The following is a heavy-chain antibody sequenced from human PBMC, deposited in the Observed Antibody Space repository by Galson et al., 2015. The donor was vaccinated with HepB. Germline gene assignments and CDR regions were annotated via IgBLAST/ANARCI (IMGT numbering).Heavy chain of an antibody. D-gene: IGHD1-1*01. CDR1: GYTFTSYY. J-gene: IGHJ6*02. CDR2: INPSGGST. CDR3: ARVATGTAKTGHGMDV. Sequence: SVKVSCKASGYTFTSYYMHWVRQAPGQGLEWMGIINPSGGSTSYAQKFQGRVTMTRDTSTSTVYMELSSLRSEDTAVYYCARVATGTAKTGHGMDVWGQGTTVTVSS. V-gene: IGHV1-46*01.